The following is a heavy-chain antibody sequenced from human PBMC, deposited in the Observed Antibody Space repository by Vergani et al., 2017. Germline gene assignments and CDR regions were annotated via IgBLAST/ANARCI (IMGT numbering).Heavy chain of an antibody. CDR2: ISYDGSNK. CDR3: ARDTPNPLENHDYGDYDAFDI. Sequence: QVQLVESGGGVVQPGRSLRLSCAASGFTFSSYAMHWVRQAPGKGLEWVAVISYDGSNKYYADSVKGRFTISRDNSKNTLYLQMNSLRAEDTGVYYCARDTPNPLENHDYGDYDAFDIWGQGTMVTVSS. J-gene: IGHJ3*02. D-gene: IGHD4-17*01. CDR1: GFTFSSYA. V-gene: IGHV3-30-3*01.